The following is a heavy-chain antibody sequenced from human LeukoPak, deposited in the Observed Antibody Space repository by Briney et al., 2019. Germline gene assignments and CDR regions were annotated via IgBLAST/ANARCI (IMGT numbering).Heavy chain of an antibody. CDR3: ARMSRFSWTPYYFDY. CDR2: IYHNGIT. V-gene: IGHV4-59*01. CDR1: GDSISSFY. D-gene: IGHD3/OR15-3a*01. Sequence: PSETLSLTCTVSGDSISSFYWSWIRQPPGKGREWIGYIYHNGITNYNPFLKSRVTISIDTSKTQFSLKLSSVTAADTAVYYCARMSRFSWTPYYFDYWSQGTLVIVSS. J-gene: IGHJ4*02.